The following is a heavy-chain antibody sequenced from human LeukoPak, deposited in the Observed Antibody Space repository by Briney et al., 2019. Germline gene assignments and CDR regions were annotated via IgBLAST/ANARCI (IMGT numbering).Heavy chain of an antibody. Sequence: GESLKISCTGSGYSFSNYWVGWVRQMPGKGLEWMGIIFPGDSDTRYSPSFQGQVTISVDKSISTAYLQWSSLKASGTAMYYCARRPYYDSRSYNDYWGQGILVTVSS. D-gene: IGHD3-10*01. CDR2: IFPGDSDT. CDR1: GYSFSNYW. V-gene: IGHV5-51*01. J-gene: IGHJ4*02. CDR3: ARRPYYDSRSYNDY.